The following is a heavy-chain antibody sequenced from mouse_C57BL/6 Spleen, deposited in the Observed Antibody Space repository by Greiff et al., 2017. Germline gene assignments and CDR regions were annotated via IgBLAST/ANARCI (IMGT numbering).Heavy chain of an antibody. V-gene: IGHV1-42*01. CDR3: ARRISY. CDR1: GYSFTGYY. J-gene: IGHJ2*01. Sequence: EVKLQASGPELVKPGASVKISCKASGYSFTGYYMNWVKQSPEKSLEWIGEINPSTGGTTYNQKFKAKATLTVDKSSSTAYMQLKSLTSEDSAVYYCARRISYWGQGTTLTVSS. CDR2: INPSTGGT.